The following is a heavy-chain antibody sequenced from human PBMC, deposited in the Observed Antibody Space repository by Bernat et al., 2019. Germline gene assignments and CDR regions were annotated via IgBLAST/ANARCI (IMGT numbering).Heavy chain of an antibody. D-gene: IGHD4-17*01. V-gene: IGHV3-33*01. CDR3: ARPRGGDYDEAGFAEYFQH. Sequence: QVQLVESGGGVVQPGRSLRLSCAASGFTFSSYGMHWVRQAPGKGLEWVAVIWYDGSNKHYADSVKGRFTISRDNSKNTLYLQMNSLRAEDTAVYYCARPRGGDYDEAGFAEYFQHWGQGTLVTVSS. CDR2: IWYDGSNK. CDR1: GFTFSSYG. J-gene: IGHJ1*01.